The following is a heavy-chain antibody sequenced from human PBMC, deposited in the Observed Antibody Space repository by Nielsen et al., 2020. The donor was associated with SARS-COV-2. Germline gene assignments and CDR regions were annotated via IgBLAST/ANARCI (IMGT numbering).Heavy chain of an antibody. CDR3: ARVRSSSSVYYYYYMDV. D-gene: IGHD6-6*01. CDR1: DGSISSGGYY. CDR2: IYYSGST. Sequence: LTCTVSDGSISSGGYYWSWIRQHPGKGLEWIGYIYYSGSTYYNPSLKSRVTISVDTSKNQFSLKLSSVTAADTAVYYCARVRSSSSVYYYYYMDVWGKGTTVTVSS. V-gene: IGHV4-31*03. J-gene: IGHJ6*03.